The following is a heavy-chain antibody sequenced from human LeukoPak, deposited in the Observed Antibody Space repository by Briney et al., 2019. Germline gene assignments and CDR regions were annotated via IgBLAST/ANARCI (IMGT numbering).Heavy chain of an antibody. V-gene: IGHV3-21*01. Sequence: ETLSLTCAVYGGSFSGYYWSWIRQPPGKGLEWVSSITSGGDYIYYADSVKGRFTISRDNAKNSLSLQLNSLRVEDTAVYYCARGHYDVLAASYKWTPDYWGQGTLVTVSS. CDR2: ITSGGDYI. J-gene: IGHJ4*02. CDR3: ARGHYDVLAASYKWTPDY. CDR1: GGSFSGYY. D-gene: IGHD3-9*01.